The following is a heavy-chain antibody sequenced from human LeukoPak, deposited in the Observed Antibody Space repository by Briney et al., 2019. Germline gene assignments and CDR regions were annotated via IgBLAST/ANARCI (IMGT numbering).Heavy chain of an antibody. J-gene: IGHJ3*02. V-gene: IGHV3-21*01. CDR1: GFTFSSYS. CDR2: ISSSSYI. CDR3: ARDYCSGGSCYVDAFDI. Sequence: PGGSLRLSCAASGFTFSSYSMNWVRQAPGKGLEWVSSISSSSYIYYADSVKGRFTISRDNAKNSLYLQMNSLRAEDTAVYYCARDYCSGGSCYVDAFDIWGQGTMVTVSS. D-gene: IGHD2-15*01.